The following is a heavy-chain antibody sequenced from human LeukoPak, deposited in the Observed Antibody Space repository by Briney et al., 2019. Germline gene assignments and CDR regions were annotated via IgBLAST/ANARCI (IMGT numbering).Heavy chain of an antibody. CDR2: ISNDGSRK. J-gene: IGHJ4*02. Sequence: VRQAPGXXXXXVAIISNDGSRKYYAHSVGGRFTISRDNSKNTLYLQMDSLRAEDTAVYYCARDRAWNYFDYWGQGTLVTVSS. CDR3: ARDRAWNYFDY. D-gene: IGHD3-3*01. V-gene: IGHV3-30*03.